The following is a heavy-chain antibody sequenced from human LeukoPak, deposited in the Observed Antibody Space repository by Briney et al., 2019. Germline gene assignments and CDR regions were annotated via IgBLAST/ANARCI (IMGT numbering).Heavy chain of an antibody. CDR2: ITHSGSA. CDR1: GGSFSGYY. V-gene: IGHV4-34*01. CDR3: ARGGDSSSWHYERSFDY. Sequence: PSETLSLTCAVFGGSFSGYYWSWIRQPPGKGLEWIGEITHSGSANYNPSLKSRVTISVDTSKNQFSLKLSSVTAADMAVYYCARGGDSSSWHYERSFDYWGQGTLVTVSS. D-gene: IGHD6-13*01. J-gene: IGHJ4*02.